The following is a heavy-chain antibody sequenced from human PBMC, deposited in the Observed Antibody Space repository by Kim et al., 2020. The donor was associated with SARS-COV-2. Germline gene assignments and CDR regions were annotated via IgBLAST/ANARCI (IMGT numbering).Heavy chain of an antibody. CDR3: AKGSSASCYTPGDS. J-gene: IGHJ4*02. V-gene: IGHV3-23*01. Sequence: AGSVGGRFTISRDNSKNTLYLHMNSLRAEDTAIYYCAKGSSASCYTPGDSWGQGTLVTVSS. D-gene: IGHD2-2*02.